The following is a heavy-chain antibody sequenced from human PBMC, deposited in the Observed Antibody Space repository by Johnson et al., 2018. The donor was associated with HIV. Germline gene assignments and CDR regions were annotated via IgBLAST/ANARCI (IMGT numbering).Heavy chain of an antibody. CDR3: VKEGTTVTTFLVYHI. V-gene: IGHV3-11*04. D-gene: IGHD4-11*01. CDR2: ISSSGSTI. Sequence: QVQLLESGGGLVKPGGSLRFSCAASGFTFSDYYMSWIRQAPGKGLEWVSYISSSGSTIYYAASVKGRFTISRDNAKNSLYLKMNHLRPADTAVYHCVKEGTTVTTFLVYHIWGQGTRVTVSS. CDR1: GFTFSDYY. J-gene: IGHJ3*02.